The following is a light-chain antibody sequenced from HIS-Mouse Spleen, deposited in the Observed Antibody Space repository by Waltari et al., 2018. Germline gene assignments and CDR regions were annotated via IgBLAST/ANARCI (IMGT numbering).Light chain of an antibody. V-gene: IGLV3-10*01. Sequence: SYELTQPPSVSVSPGQTARITSPGVALLKKYAYWYQHESGQAPVLVIYEDSKRPAGIPERFSGSSSGTMATLTISGAQVEDEADYYCYSTDSSGNHRVFGGGTKLTVL. CDR3: YSTDSSGNHRV. CDR1: ALLKKY. J-gene: IGLJ2*01. CDR2: EDS.